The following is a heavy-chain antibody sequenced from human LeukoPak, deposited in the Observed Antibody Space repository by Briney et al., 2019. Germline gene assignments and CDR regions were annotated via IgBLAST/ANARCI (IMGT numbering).Heavy chain of an antibody. CDR3: ARGRAVAAFDY. J-gene: IGHJ4*02. CDR2: IYYSGST. D-gene: IGHD6-19*01. V-gene: IGHV4-59*08. CDR1: GGSISSYY. Sequence: PSETLSLTCTVSGGSISSYYWSRIRQPPGKGLEWIGYIYYSGSTNYNPSLKSRVTISVDTSKNQFSLKLSSVTAADTAVYYCARGRAVAAFDYWGQGTLVTVSS.